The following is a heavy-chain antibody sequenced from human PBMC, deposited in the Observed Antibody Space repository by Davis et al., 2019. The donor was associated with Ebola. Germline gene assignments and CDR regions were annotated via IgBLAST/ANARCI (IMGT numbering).Heavy chain of an antibody. CDR2: IYYSGST. CDR1: GGSISSYY. CDR3: ARLPKTGVYYYYGMDV. Sequence: SDTLSLTGTVPGGSISSYYWSWIRQPPGKGLEWIGYIYYSGSTNYNPSLKSRVTISVDTSKNQFSLKLSSVTAADTAVYYCARLPKTGVYYYYGMDVWGKGTTVTVSS. J-gene: IGHJ6*04. D-gene: IGHD7-27*01. V-gene: IGHV4-59*01.